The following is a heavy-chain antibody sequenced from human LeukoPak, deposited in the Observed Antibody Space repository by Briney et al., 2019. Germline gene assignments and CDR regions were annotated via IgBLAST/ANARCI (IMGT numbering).Heavy chain of an antibody. CDR3: VVRGWMVIGYHFDY. Sequence: GGSLRLSCAASGFTFSSYAMSWFRRAPGKGLEWVSALSGSGGSTYYADSVKGRFTISKDNSKNTLYLQMNSLRAADTAVYFCVVRGWMVIGYHFDYWGQGTLVTVSS. CDR1: GFTFSSYA. J-gene: IGHJ4*02. D-gene: IGHD6-19*01. V-gene: IGHV3-23*01. CDR2: LSGSGGST.